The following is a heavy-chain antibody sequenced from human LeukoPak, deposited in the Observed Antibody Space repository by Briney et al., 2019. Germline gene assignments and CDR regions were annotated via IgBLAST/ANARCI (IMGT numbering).Heavy chain of an antibody. D-gene: IGHD6-19*01. V-gene: IGHV3-30*18. CDR2: ISYDGSNK. CDR1: GFTFSSYG. J-gene: IGHJ6*02. CDR3: AKDSSGYYGMDV. Sequence: GGSLRLSCAASGFTFSSYGMHWVRQAPGKGLEWVAVISYDGSNKYYADSVKGRFTISRDNSKNTLYLQMNSLRAEDTAVYYCAKDSSGYYGMDVWGQGTTVTVSS.